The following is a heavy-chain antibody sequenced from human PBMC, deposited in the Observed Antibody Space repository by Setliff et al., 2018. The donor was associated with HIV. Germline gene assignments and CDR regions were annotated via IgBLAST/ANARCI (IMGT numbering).Heavy chain of an antibody. CDR2: IYYRGST. D-gene: IGHD6-13*01. CDR1: GGSISSSSYY. Sequence: PSETLSLTCTVSGGSISSSSYYWGWIRQPPGKGLQWIGSIYYRGSTYYNPSLKSRVTISVDTSKNQFSLKLRSVTAADTALYYCARGRYRSRWYASDHYYIDVWGKGTTGTVSS. J-gene: IGHJ6*03. CDR3: ARGRYRSRWYASDHYYIDV. V-gene: IGHV4-39*01.